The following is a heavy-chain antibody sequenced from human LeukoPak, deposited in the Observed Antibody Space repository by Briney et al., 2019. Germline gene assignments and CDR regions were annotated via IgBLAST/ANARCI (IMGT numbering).Heavy chain of an antibody. CDR1: GFTFSDYY. V-gene: IGHV3-23*01. CDR3: AKDHWPAASSGWFDP. D-gene: IGHD2-2*01. CDR2: ISGSGGST. Sequence: GGSLRLSRAASGFTFSDYYMSWIRQAPGKGLEWVSAISGSGGSTYYADSVKGRFTISRDNSKNTLYLQMNSLRAEDTAVYYCAKDHWPAASSGWFDPWGQGTLVTVSS. J-gene: IGHJ5*02.